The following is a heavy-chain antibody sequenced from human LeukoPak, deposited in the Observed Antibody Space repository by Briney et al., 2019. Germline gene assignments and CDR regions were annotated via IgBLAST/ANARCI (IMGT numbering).Heavy chain of an antibody. V-gene: IGHV3-48*04. Sequence: PGGSLRLSCAASGFSFSSYSMNWVRQAPGKGLEWVSYISHTGTPVSYADSVKGRFTISRDNARNSLYLQMNSLRAEDTAVYYCASRDGDGYWGQGTLVTVSS. D-gene: IGHD5-24*01. CDR3: ASRDGDGY. J-gene: IGHJ4*02. CDR1: GFSFSSYS. CDR2: ISHTGTPV.